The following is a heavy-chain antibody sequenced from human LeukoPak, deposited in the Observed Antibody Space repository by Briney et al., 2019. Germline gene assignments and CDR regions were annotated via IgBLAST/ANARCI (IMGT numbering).Heavy chain of an antibody. Sequence: SETLSLTCTVTSGSISSYYWSWIRQPPGKGLEWIGYIYYSGSTNYNPSLKSRVTTSVDTSKNQFSLKLSSVTAADTAVYYCARGGWYKGYFQHWGQGTLVTVSA. V-gene: IGHV4-59*01. CDR2: IYYSGST. D-gene: IGHD1-1*01. J-gene: IGHJ1*01. CDR3: ARGGWYKGYFQH. CDR1: SGSISSYY.